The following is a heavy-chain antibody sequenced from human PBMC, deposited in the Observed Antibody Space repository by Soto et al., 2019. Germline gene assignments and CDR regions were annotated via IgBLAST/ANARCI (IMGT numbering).Heavy chain of an antibody. J-gene: IGHJ4*02. V-gene: IGHV1-18*01. Sequence: QVHLVQSGAEVKKHGASVKVSCKGSGYAFTTYGITWVRQAPGQGLEWMGWISAHNGNTNFAQKLQGRVTVTRDTSTSTAYMELRSLRSDVTAVYYCARGRYGDYWGQGALVTVSS. CDR3: ARGRYGDY. CDR2: ISAHNGNT. CDR1: GYAFTTYG. D-gene: IGHD1-1*01.